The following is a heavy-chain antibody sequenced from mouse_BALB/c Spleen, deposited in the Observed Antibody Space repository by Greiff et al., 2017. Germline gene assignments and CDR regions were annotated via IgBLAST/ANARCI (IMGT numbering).Heavy chain of an antibody. D-gene: IGHD2-4*01. CDR3: ARDPHYDYGSLDY. CDR1: GYSFTSYW. J-gene: IGHJ4*01. V-gene: IGHV1S127*01. CDR2: IDPSDSET. Sequence: QVQLQQSGPQLVRPGASVKISCKASGYSFTSYWMHWVKQRPGQGLEWIGMIDPSDSETRLNQKFKDKATLTVDKSSSTAYMQLSSPTSEDSAVYYCARDPHYDYGSLDYWGQGTSVTVSS.